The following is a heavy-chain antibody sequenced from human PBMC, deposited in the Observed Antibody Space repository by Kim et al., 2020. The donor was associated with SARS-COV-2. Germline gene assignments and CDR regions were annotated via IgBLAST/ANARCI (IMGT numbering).Heavy chain of an antibody. CDR2: IYYSGST. V-gene: IGHV4-31*03. CDR1: GGSISSGGYY. J-gene: IGHJ4*02. CDR3: ARVWEMAYYDILTGPAYYFDY. Sequence: SETLSLTCTVSGGSISSGGYYWSWIRQHPGKGLEWIGYIYYSGSTYYNPSLKSRVTISVDTSKNQFSLKLSSVTAADTAVYYCARVWEMAYYDILTGPAYYFDYWGQGTLVTVSS. D-gene: IGHD3-9*01.